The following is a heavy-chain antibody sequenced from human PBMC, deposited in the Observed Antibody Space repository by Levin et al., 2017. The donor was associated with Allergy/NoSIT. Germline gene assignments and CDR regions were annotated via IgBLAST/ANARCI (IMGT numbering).Heavy chain of an antibody. CDR3: ARVAGYSYGYYFDY. D-gene: IGHD5-18*01. Sequence: SQTLSLTFAVSGGSISSGGYSWSWIRQPPGKGLEWIGNIYLSGSTYYNPSLKSRVTISVDRSKNQFSLNLSSVTAADTAVYYCARVAGYSYGYYFDYWGQGTLVTVSS. CDR2: IYLSGST. CDR1: GGSISSGGYS. J-gene: IGHJ4*02. V-gene: IGHV4-30-2*01.